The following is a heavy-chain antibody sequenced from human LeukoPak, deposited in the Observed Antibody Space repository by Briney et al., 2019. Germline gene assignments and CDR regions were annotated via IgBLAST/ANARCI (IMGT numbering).Heavy chain of an antibody. CDR2: IYTSGST. J-gene: IGHJ4*02. D-gene: IGHD5-12*01. CDR1: GGSISSGSYY. V-gene: IGHV4-61*02. CDR3: ARGGGYSGYDEPFDY. Sequence: SETLSLTCTVSGGSISSGSYYWSWIRQPAGKGLEWIGRIYTSGSTNYNPSLKSRVTISVDTSKNQFSLKLSSVTAADTAVYYCARGGGYSGYDEPFDYWGQGTLVTVSS.